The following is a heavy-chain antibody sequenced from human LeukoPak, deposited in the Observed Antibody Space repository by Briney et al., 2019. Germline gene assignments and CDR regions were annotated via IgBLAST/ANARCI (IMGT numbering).Heavy chain of an antibody. D-gene: IGHD6-13*01. CDR3: ARGGPGYSSSWYYGSNAFDI. CDR1: GYTFTGYY. CDR2: INPNSGGT. V-gene: IGHV1-2*02. J-gene: IGHJ3*02. Sequence: GASVKVSCKASGYTFTGYYMHWVRQAPGQGLEWMGWINPNSGGTNYAQKFQGRVTMTRDTSISTAYMELSRLRSDDTAVYYCARGGPGYSSSWYYGSNAFDIWGQGTMVTVSS.